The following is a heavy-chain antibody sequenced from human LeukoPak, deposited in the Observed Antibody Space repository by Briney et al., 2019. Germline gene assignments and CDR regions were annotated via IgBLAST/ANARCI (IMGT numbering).Heavy chain of an antibody. V-gene: IGHV1-18*01. J-gene: IGHJ6*03. CDR2: ISAYNGNT. D-gene: IGHD6-13*01. CDR3: ARRYSSSWYNYYMDV. Sequence: GASVKVSCKASGYTFTSYGVSWVRQAPGQGLEWMGWISAYNGNTNYAQKLQGRVTMTTDTSTSTAYMELRSLRSDDTAVYYCARRYSSSWYNYYMDVWGKGTTVTVSS. CDR1: GYTFTSYG.